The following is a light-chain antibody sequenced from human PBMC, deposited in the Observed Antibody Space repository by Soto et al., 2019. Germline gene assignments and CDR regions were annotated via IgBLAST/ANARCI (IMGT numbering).Light chain of an antibody. CDR1: SSNIGRNY. CDR2: TSD. J-gene: IGLJ3*02. CDR3: AVWDDSRSVV. Sequence: QSVLTQPPSVSGTPGQRVTISCSGSSSNIGRNYVYWYQQLPGTAPKLLIHTSDQRPSGVPDRFSGSKSGTSASLAISGLRSEDEADYYCAVWDDSRSVVFGGGTKVTVL. V-gene: IGLV1-47*01.